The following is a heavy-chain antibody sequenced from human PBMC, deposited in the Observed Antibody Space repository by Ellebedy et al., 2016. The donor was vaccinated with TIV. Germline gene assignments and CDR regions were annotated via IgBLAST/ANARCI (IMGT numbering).Heavy chain of an antibody. V-gene: IGHV4-38-2*02. CDR2: IYHSGST. CDR3: ARVSMIVVNWFDP. J-gene: IGHJ5*02. D-gene: IGHD3-22*01. Sequence: SETLSLXXTVSGYSISSGYYWGWIRQPPGKGLEWIGSIYHSGSTYYNPSLKSRVTISVDTSKNQFSLKLSSVTAADTAVYYCARVSMIVVNWFDPWGQGTLVTVSS. CDR1: GYSISSGYY.